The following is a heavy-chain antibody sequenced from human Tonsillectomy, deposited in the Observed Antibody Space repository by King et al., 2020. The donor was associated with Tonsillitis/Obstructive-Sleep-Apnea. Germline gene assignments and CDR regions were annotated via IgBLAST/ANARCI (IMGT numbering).Heavy chain of an antibody. V-gene: IGHV3-23*04. Sequence: VQLVESGGGLVQPGGSLRLSCEASRFTFSSYAMSWVRQAPGKGLEWVSAISGSGGNTYYADSVKGRFTISRDNSKNTLYLQMNSLRAEDTAVYYCAKDQGSGSYYNDFAYWGQGTLVTVSS. CDR1: RFTFSSYA. D-gene: IGHD3-10*01. J-gene: IGHJ4*02. CDR2: ISGSGGNT. CDR3: AKDQGSGSYYNDFAY.